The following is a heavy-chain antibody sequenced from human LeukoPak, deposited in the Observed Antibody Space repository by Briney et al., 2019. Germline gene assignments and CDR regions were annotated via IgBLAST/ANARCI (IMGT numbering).Heavy chain of an antibody. V-gene: IGHV4-59*01. Sequence: SETLFLTCTVSGGSLSSYYWSWIRQPPGKGLEWIGYIYYSGSTNYNPSLKSRVTISVDTSKNQFSLKLSSVTAADTAVYYCARDVAVAGSDYYYGMDVWGKGTTVTVSS. CDR1: GGSLSSYY. CDR3: ARDVAVAGSDYYYGMDV. D-gene: IGHD6-19*01. J-gene: IGHJ6*04. CDR2: IYYSGST.